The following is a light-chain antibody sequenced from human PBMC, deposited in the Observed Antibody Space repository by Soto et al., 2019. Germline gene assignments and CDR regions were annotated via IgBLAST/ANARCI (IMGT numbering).Light chain of an antibody. CDR2: GAS. J-gene: IGKJ1*01. Sequence: PGERATLSCRASQSVSSTFFAWYQQKPGQAPRLLMFGASNRATGIPDRFSGSGSGTDFTLTISRLEPEDFAMYYCQQYGTSPRGTFGQGTKVDIK. V-gene: IGKV3-20*01. CDR3: QQYGTSPRGT. CDR1: QSVSSTF.